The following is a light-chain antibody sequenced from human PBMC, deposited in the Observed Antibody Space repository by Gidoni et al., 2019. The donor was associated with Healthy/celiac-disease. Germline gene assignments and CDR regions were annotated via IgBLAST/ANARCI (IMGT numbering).Light chain of an antibody. Sequence: EIVMTQSPATLSVYPGERANLSCRACQSVSSNLALYQQQPCQAPMLLIYGASTMATGIPARFRGSWSVPDFTLPISSVQSEGFSVYSCQQYNNWPPSFGGGTKVEIK. J-gene: IGKJ4*01. CDR2: GAS. CDR1: QSVSSN. V-gene: IGKV3-15*01. CDR3: QQYNNWPPS.